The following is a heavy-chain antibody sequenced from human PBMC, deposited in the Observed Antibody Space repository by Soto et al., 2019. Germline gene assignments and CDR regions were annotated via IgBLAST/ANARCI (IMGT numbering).Heavy chain of an antibody. J-gene: IGHJ4*02. CDR3: GRLEGLATISYYFDY. V-gene: IGHV4-39*01. CDR2: IFYSGST. Sequence: SETLSLTCSVSGGSISTSRSYWAWIRQPPGKGLEWLANIFYSGSTFYNPSLASRVSVSVDTSKNEFSLKLRSLSAADTAVYYCGRLEGLATISYYFDYWGQGAPVTISS. CDR1: GGSISTSRSY. D-gene: IGHD3-9*01.